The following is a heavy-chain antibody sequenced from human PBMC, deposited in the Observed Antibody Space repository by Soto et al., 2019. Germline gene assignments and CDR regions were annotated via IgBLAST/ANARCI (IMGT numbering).Heavy chain of an antibody. V-gene: IGHV3-74*01. CDR3: ARLPNKSPQN. Sequence: EVQLVESGGGLVQPGGSLRLSCVASGFTFSSYWMHWVRQAPGKGLVWVSSISNDGSSIYADHVKGRFTISRDNAKNTLYMQMNSLRDEDTYVYYCARLPNKSPQNWGQGTLVIVSP. D-gene: IGHD2-8*01. J-gene: IGHJ1*01. CDR2: ISNDGSS. CDR1: GFTFSSYW.